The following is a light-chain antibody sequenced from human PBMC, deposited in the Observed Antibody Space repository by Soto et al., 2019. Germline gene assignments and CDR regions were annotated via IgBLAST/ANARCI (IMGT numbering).Light chain of an antibody. CDR2: SAS. J-gene: IGKJ5*01. V-gene: IGKV1-12*01. Sequence: EKGQSLSPVAGCVRTKETITCRASETISSWLAWYQQKPGKPPKLLVYSASTLQSGVPSRFSGSGSGPDFTLTISSLQPEDSATYFCQQLNSYPQTSGQGGLLAVK. CDR1: ETISSW. CDR3: QQLNSYPQT.